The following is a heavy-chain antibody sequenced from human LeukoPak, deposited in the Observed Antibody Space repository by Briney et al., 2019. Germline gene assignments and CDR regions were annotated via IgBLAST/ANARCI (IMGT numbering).Heavy chain of an antibody. CDR1: GFTFSSYA. CDR3: AKSPWGTSDGYFDL. CDR2: ISGSGGST. Sequence: QPGGSLRLSCAASGFTFSSYAMSWVRQAPGKGLEWVSAISGSGGSTYYADSVKGRFTTSRDNSKNTLYLQMNSLRAEDTAVYYCAKSPWGTSDGYFDLWGRGTLVTVSS. V-gene: IGHV3-23*01. D-gene: IGHD7-27*01. J-gene: IGHJ2*01.